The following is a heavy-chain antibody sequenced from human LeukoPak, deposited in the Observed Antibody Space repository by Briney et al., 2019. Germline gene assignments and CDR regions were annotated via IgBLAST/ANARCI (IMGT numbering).Heavy chain of an antibody. J-gene: IGHJ3*02. V-gene: IGHV4-4*02. CDR1: GFVFSDAW. CDR3: ARDRLPYLVGTTNAFDI. Sequence: GSLTLSCVATGFVFSDAWMSWVRQPPGKGLEWVGCIYYSGSTYYNTCLKRRVPISVDTSKKQFSLKLSSVTAADPPVYYCARDRLPYLVGTTNAFDIWGQGTTVTVSS. CDR2: IYYSGST. D-gene: IGHD1-26*01.